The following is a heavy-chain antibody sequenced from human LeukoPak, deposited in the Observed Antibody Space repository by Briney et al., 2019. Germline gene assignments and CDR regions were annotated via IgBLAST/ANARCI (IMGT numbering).Heavy chain of an antibody. Sequence: TSETLSLTCAVYGGSFSGYYWSWIRQPPGKGLEWIGEINHSGSTNYNPSLKSRVTISVDTSKNQFSLKLSSVTAADTAVYYCARGEGYYDSGAYYYGDYWGQGTLVTVSS. V-gene: IGHV4-34*01. CDR1: GGSFSGYY. D-gene: IGHD3-22*01. J-gene: IGHJ4*02. CDR2: INHSGST. CDR3: ARGEGYYDSGAYYYGDY.